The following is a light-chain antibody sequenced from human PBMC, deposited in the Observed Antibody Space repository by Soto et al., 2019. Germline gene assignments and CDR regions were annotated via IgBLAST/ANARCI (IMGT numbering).Light chain of an antibody. CDR2: DAS. CDR1: QSVSSSY. J-gene: IGKJ1*01. CDR3: HQYGSSSWT. V-gene: IGKV3-20*01. Sequence: EIVLTQSPGTLSLSPGERATLSCRASQSVSSSYLAWYQHKPGQAPRLLIYDASNRATGIPDRFSGSGSGTDFTLTISRLEPEDFAVYYCHQYGSSSWTFGQGTKVDIK.